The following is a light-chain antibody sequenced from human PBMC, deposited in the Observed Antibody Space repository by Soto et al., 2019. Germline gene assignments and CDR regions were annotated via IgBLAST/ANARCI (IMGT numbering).Light chain of an antibody. CDR1: SSNLGAAYD. CDR3: QSYDSSLSVV. V-gene: IGLV1-40*01. J-gene: IGLJ3*02. Sequence: QSVLTQPPSVSGAPGQRVTISCTGSSSNLGAAYDVHWYQHLPGTAPKLLIYGNTNRPSGVPDRFSGSKSGTSASLAITGLQAEDEADYYCQSYDSSLSVVFGGGTKLTVL. CDR2: GNT.